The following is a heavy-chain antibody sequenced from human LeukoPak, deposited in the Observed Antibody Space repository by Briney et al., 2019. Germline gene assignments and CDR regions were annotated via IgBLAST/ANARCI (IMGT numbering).Heavy chain of an antibody. V-gene: IGHV1-69*05. Sequence: SVKVSCKASGGTFSSYAISWVRQAPGQGLEWMEGIIPIFGTANYAQKFQGRVTITTDESTSTAYMELSSLRSEDTAVYYCARDRRIAAAGRIDYWGQGTLVTVSS. CDR1: GGTFSSYA. CDR3: ARDRRIAAAGRIDY. J-gene: IGHJ4*02. D-gene: IGHD6-13*01. CDR2: IIPIFGTA.